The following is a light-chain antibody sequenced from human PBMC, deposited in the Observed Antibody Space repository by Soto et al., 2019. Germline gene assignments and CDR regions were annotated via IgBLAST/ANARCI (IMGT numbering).Light chain of an antibody. Sequence: DIVMTQSPDSLAVSLGARATINCKSSQSVLYSSNNQNYLAWYQQKPGQAPKLIIYWASTRETGVPDRFSGSGSGTDFTLTISSLQAADVAVYYCQQYLTNPLTFGGGTKVEIK. V-gene: IGKV4-1*01. CDR2: WAS. J-gene: IGKJ4*01. CDR1: QSVLYSSNNQNY. CDR3: QQYLTNPLT.